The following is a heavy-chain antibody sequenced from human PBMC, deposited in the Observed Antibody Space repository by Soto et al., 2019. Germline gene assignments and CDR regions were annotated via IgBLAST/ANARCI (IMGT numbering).Heavy chain of an antibody. J-gene: IGHJ4*02. CDR2: ISSSSSTI. CDR1: GFTFSSYS. Sequence: GGSLRLSCAASGFTFSSYSMNWVRQAPGKGLEWVSYISSSSSTIYYADSVKGRFTISRDNAKNSLYLQMNSLRAEDTAVYYCARFVRIAAAGTGEFDYWGQGTLVTVSS. D-gene: IGHD6-13*01. V-gene: IGHV3-48*01. CDR3: ARFVRIAAAGTGEFDY.